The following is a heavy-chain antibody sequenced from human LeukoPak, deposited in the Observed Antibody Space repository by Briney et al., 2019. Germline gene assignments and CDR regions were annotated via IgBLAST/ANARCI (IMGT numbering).Heavy chain of an antibody. CDR2: ISSSGSTI. Sequence: GGSLRLSCAASGFTFSSYEMNWVRQAPGKGLEWVSYISSSGSTIYYADSVKGRFTISRDNAKNSLYLQMNSLTGQDTAVYYCARAGGDYEEFDYWGQGTLVTVSS. J-gene: IGHJ4*02. D-gene: IGHD4-17*01. CDR3: ARAGGDYEEFDY. CDR1: GFTFSSYE. V-gene: IGHV3-48*03.